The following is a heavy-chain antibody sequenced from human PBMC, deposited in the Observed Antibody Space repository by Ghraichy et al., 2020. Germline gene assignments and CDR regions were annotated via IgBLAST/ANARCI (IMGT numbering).Heavy chain of an antibody. D-gene: IGHD3-3*01. Sequence: SETLSLTCTVSGGSISSTSYYWCWIRQPPGKRLDWIGSVYYTGSNHYNPPLRSRGTISADTSKQQFSLQLRSVTAADTAVYYCARDLSRYDFGSGYCRADYYYYGIDVWGHGTTVIVSS. CDR2: VYYTGSN. CDR1: GGSISSTSYY. V-gene: IGHV4-39*07. J-gene: IGHJ6*02. CDR3: ARDLSRYDFGSGYCRADYYYYGIDV.